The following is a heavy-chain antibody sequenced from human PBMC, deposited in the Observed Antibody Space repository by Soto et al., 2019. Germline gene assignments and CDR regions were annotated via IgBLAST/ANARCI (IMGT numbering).Heavy chain of an antibody. D-gene: IGHD6-6*01. CDR3: ARDPGPRPARLRGLGWFDP. J-gene: IGHJ5*02. CDR1: GFTFSTYE. Sequence: PGGSLRLSCAASGFTFSTYEMNWVRQAPGKGLEWISYISSSGSSIYYADSVKGRFTISRDNAKNSVYLQMNSLRAEDTAVYYCARDPGPRPARLRGLGWFDPWGQGTLVTVSS. CDR2: ISSSGSSI. V-gene: IGHV3-48*03.